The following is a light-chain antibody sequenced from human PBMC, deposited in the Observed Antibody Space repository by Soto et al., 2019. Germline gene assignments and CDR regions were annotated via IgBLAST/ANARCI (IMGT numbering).Light chain of an antibody. CDR1: QSVSSNY. CDR2: GAS. CDR3: QQYGSSPTWT. V-gene: IGKV3-20*01. Sequence: ESVLTQSPGTLSLSPGERATLSCRASQSVSSNYLARYQQKPGQAPRLLIYGASTRATGIPDRFSGSGSGTDFTLTISRLEPEDSAVYYCQQYGSSPTWTVGQGTKVDSK. J-gene: IGKJ1*01.